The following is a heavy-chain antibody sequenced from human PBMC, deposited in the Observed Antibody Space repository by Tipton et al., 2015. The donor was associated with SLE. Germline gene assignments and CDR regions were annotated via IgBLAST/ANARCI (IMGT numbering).Heavy chain of an antibody. V-gene: IGHV3-33*03. Sequence: SLRLSCEASGFTFSVYGMQWVRQAPGKGLEWVAVIWYDGSKKYYADSVKGRFTISRDNSKSTVYLQMNSLTAEDTAVYYCAKEGRLWEWFDGGLDYWGQGAPVTVSS. CDR3: AKEGRLWEWFDGGLDY. CDR2: IWYDGSKK. D-gene: IGHD3-3*01. J-gene: IGHJ4*02. CDR1: GFTFSVYG.